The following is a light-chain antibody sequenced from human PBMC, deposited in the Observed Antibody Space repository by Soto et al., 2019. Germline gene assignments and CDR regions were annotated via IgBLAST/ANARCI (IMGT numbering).Light chain of an antibody. CDR2: DVY. J-gene: IGLJ2*01. Sequence: QSVLTQPASVSGSPGQSITLSCTGTSSDVGGYNYVSWYQQYPGKAPNLMIYDVYYRASGVSNRFSGSKSGNTASLTIYGLQAEDEADYYCSSYTSTSTLVVFGGGTKLTVL. CDR1: SSDVGGYNY. V-gene: IGLV2-14*03. CDR3: SSYTSTSTLVV.